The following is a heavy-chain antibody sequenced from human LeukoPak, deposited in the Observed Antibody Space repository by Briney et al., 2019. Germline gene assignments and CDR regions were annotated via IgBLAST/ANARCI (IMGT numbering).Heavy chain of an antibody. Sequence: TGGSLRLSCAAFGFTFSSYWMSWVRQAPGKGLEWVANIKQDGSEKYYVDSVKGRFTVSRDNAKNSLYLQMNSLRAEDTAVYYCVRVGTGSWYFDLWGRGTLVTFSS. D-gene: IGHD3-10*01. CDR1: GFTFSSYW. CDR2: IKQDGSEK. CDR3: VRVGTGSWYFDL. V-gene: IGHV3-7*01. J-gene: IGHJ2*01.